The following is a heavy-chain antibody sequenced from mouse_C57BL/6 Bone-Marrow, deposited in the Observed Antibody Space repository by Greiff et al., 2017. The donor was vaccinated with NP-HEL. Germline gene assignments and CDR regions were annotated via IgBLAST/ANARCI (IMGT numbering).Heavy chain of an antibody. CDR3: ARNPLYYGSSDWYFDV. CDR2: IWSGGST. Sequence: VQLQQSGPGLVQPSQSLSITCTVSGFSLTSYGVHWVRQSPGKGLEWLGVIWSGGSTDYNAAFIYRLSISKDNSKSQVFFKMNSLQADDTAIYYCARNPLYYGSSDWYFDVWGTGTTVTVSS. CDR1: GFSLTSYG. V-gene: IGHV2-2*01. J-gene: IGHJ1*03. D-gene: IGHD1-1*01.